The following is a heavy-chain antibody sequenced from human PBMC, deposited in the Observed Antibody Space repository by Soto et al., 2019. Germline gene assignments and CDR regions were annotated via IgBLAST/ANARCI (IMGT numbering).Heavy chain of an antibody. CDR3: ARGTYSSRWYSLSY. CDR1: GQSVSINSAD. J-gene: IGHJ4*02. V-gene: IGHV6-1*01. D-gene: IGHD6-13*01. Sequence: SPSPTLTCAISGQSVSINSADSNWIRHSPSRGLEWLGRTYYRSKWYNDYAVSVKSRITINPDTSKNQFSLQLNSVTPEDTAVYYCARGTYSSRWYSLSYWGQGTVVTVSS. CDR2: TYYRSKWYN.